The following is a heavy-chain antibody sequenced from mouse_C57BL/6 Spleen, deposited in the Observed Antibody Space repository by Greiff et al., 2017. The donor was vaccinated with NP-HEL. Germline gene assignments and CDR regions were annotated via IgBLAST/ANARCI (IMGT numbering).Heavy chain of an antibody. CDR2: IYPGSGST. CDR1: GYTFTSYW. D-gene: IGHD4-1*01. V-gene: IGHV1-55*01. J-gene: IGHJ1*03. CDR3: ARASANWGNWYFDV. Sequence: QVQLQQPGAELVKPGASVKMSCKASGYTFTSYWITWVKQRPGQGLEWIGDIYPGSGSTNYNEKFKSKATLTVDTSSSTAYMQLSSLTSEDSAVYYCARASANWGNWYFDVWGTGTTVTVSS.